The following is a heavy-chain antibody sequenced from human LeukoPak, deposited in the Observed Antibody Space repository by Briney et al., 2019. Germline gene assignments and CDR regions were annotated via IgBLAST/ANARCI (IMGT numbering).Heavy chain of an antibody. J-gene: IGHJ6*03. V-gene: IGHV3-23*01. CDR3: AKGSKAVLFTRDHYMDV. CDR2: ISGSGGST. D-gene: IGHD6-19*01. CDR1: GFTFSSYG. Sequence: GGSLRLSCAASGFTFSSYGMSWVRQAPGKGLEWVSAISGSGGSTYYADSVRGRFIISRDNSKNTLYLHMNSLRAEDTAVYFCAKGSKAVLFTRDHYMDVWGKGTTVTISS.